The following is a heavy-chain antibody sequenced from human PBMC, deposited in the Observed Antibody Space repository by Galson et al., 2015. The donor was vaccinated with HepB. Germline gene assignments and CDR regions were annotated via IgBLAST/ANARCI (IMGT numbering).Heavy chain of an antibody. D-gene: IGHD2-2*01. Sequence: SLRLSCAASGFTFSNAWMNWVRQAPGKGLEWVGRIKSKTDGGTTDYAAPVKGRFTISRDDSKNTLYLQMNSLKTEDTAVYYCTTDSGWYCSSTSCYPTDYWGQGTLVTVS. CDR1: GFTFSNAW. CDR2: IKSKTDGGTT. J-gene: IGHJ4*02. V-gene: IGHV3-15*07. CDR3: TTDSGWYCSSTSCYPTDY.